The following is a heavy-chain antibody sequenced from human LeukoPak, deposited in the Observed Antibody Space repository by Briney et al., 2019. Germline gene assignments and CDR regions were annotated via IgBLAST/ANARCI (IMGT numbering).Heavy chain of an antibody. D-gene: IGHD6-13*01. J-gene: IGHJ5*02. CDR2: MYSRGDT. CDR1: GFTVSDNY. V-gene: IGHV3-53*01. CDR3: ARDAPQVPAAGVLAS. Sequence: GGSLRLSCAASGFTVSDNYMSWVRQAPGKGLEWVSVMYSRGDTYYADSVKGRFTFSRDISKNTLYLQMNGLRTEDTAMYYCARDAPQVPAAGVLASWGQGTLVTLFS.